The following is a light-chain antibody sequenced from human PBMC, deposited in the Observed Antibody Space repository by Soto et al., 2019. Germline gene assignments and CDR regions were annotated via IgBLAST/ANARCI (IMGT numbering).Light chain of an antibody. CDR2: GNT. CDR1: TSDIGAGFD. J-gene: IGLJ1*01. V-gene: IGLV1-40*01. Sequence: QSLLTQPPPVSGAPGQSVTISHTGSTSDIGAGFDVHWYQQLPGTAPKLLIYGNTNRPSGVPDRFSGSRSGTSASLAITGLQAEDEADYYCQSYDSSLSCNYVFGTWSKVTVL. CDR3: QSYDSSLSCNYV.